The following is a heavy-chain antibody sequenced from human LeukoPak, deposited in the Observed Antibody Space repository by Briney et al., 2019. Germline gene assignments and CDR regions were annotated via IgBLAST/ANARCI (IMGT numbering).Heavy chain of an antibody. CDR1: GYSFTTYW. Sequence: GESLKISCKGSGYSFTTYWIGWVRQMPGKGLEWMGIIYPGDSDTRYSPSFQGQVTISADKSISTAYLQWTSLKASDTAMYYCGRAPLWGLIDYWGQGTLVTVSS. J-gene: IGHJ4*02. V-gene: IGHV5-51*01. CDR3: GRAPLWGLIDY. CDR2: IYPGDSDT. D-gene: IGHD7-27*01.